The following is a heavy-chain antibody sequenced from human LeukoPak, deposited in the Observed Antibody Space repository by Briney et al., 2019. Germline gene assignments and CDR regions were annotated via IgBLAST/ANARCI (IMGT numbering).Heavy chain of an antibody. D-gene: IGHD1-26*01. CDR1: GFTFSTYW. V-gene: IGHV3-74*01. CDR3: ARTFYSGSSFDL. CDR2: INGDGSGT. J-gene: IGHJ2*01. Sequence: PGGSLRLSCAASGFTFSTYWMHWVRQAPGKGLVWVSRINGDGSGTDYADSAKGRFTVSRDNPETTLYLQMNSLRAEDTAVYYCARTFYSGSSFDLWGRGTLVTVSS.